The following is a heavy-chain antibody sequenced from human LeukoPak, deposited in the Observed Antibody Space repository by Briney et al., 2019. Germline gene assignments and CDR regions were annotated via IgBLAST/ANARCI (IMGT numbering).Heavy chain of an antibody. CDR3: ARGGDRDY. Sequence: GGSLRLSCAASGFTFSTYDMHWVRQVAGKRLEWVSAIGVAGDTYYLDSVKGRFTISRENAKNSLYLQMSSLRAGDTAVYYCARGGDRDYWGQGTLVTVSS. V-gene: IGHV3-13*04. CDR2: IGVAGDT. CDR1: GFTFSTYD. J-gene: IGHJ4*02.